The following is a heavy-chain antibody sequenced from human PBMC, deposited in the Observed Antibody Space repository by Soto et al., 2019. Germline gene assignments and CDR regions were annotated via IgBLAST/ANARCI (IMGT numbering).Heavy chain of an antibody. D-gene: IGHD1-1*01. CDR1: GFTFNEYY. Sequence: PGGSLRLSCAAPGFTFNEYYMSWIRQAPGKGLEWISYSSNSGTFARYADSVKGRFSISRDNAKNSLYLQINSLRGDDTAIYYCARSGDNYNLLDYWGQGTPVTVSS. CDR2: SSNSGTFA. J-gene: IGHJ4*02. V-gene: IGHV3-11*06. CDR3: ARSGDNYNLLDY.